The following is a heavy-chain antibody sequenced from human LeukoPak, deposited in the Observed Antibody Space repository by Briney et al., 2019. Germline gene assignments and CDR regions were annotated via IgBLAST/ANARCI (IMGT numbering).Heavy chain of an antibody. CDR2: IKGDGSIT. D-gene: IGHD3-3*01. V-gene: IGHV3-74*01. CDR3: ARSDWFDP. J-gene: IGHJ5*02. CDR1: GFTFRNAW. Sequence: GSLRLSCAVSGFTFRNAWMHWVRQAPGKGLVWVSRIKGDGSITVYADSVKGRFTISRDNAKNTLYLQMNSLRVEDTAVYYCARSDWFDPWGQGTLVTVSS.